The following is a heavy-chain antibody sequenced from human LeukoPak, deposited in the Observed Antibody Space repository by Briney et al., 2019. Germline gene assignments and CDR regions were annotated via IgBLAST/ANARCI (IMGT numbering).Heavy chain of an antibody. CDR3: ARDPRLRLARDYWYFDL. V-gene: IGHV4-59*01. Sequence: PSETLSLTCTVSGGSISSYYWSWIRQPPGKGLEWIGYIYYSGSTNYNPSLKSRVTISVDTSKNQFSLKLSSVTAADTAVYYCARDPRLRLARDYWYFDLWGRGTLVTVSS. CDR1: GGSISSYY. D-gene: IGHD6-19*01. CDR2: IYYSGST. J-gene: IGHJ2*01.